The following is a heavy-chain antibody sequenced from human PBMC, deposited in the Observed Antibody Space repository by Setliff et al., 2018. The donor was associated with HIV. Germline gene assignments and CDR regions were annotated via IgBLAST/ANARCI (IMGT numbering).Heavy chain of an antibody. D-gene: IGHD1-1*01. Sequence: SETLSLTCTASGGSISSSRYYWGWIRQPPGKGLEWIGSIYYSGSTYYNPSLKSRVTISADTPKNQFSLRLKSVTAAETAVYYCARGGDGYNPGGGTFDHWGQGTLVTVSS. CDR2: IYYSGST. CDR3: ARGGDGYNPGGGTFDH. CDR1: GGSISSSRYY. J-gene: IGHJ4*02. V-gene: IGHV4-39*07.